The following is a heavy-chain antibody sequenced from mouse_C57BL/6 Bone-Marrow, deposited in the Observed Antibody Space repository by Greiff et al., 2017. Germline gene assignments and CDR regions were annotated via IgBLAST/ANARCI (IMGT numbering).Heavy chain of an antibody. J-gene: IGHJ4*01. CDR1: GYTFTSYW. D-gene: IGHD3-1*01. V-gene: IGHV1-69*01. CDR2: LDPSASYT. Sequence: QVQLQQPGAELVMPGASVKLSCKASGYTFTSYWMHWVKQRPGQGLEWIGELDPSASYTNYNQKFKGKSTLTVDKSSSTAYMPLSSLTAEDSAVYYCARSGDDGDYYAMDYWGKGTSVTVSS. CDR3: ARSGDDGDYYAMDY.